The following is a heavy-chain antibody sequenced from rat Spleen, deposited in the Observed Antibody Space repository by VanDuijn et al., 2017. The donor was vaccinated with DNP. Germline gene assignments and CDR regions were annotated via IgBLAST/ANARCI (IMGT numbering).Heavy chain of an antibody. D-gene: IGHD1-9*01. CDR1: GFTFSDYY. Sequence: EVQLVESGGGLVQPGRSLKLSCTASGFTFSDYYMAWVRQAPTKGLEWVASISYDGSSTYYRDSVKGRFTISRDHAKSSLYLQMDRLRSEDTATYYCTTESTYYGYFDYWGQGVMVPVSS. CDR3: TTESTYYGYFDY. CDR2: ISYDGSST. V-gene: IGHV5-20*01. J-gene: IGHJ2*01.